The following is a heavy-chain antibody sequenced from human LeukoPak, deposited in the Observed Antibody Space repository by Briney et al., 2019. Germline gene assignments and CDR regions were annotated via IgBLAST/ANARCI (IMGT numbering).Heavy chain of an antibody. D-gene: IGHD2-2*02. CDR3: ARGGGCSSTSCYTYNWFDP. CDR1: GYTFTSYG. Sequence: ASVKVSCKASGYTFTSYGISWARQAPGQGLEWMGWISAYNGNTNYAQKLQGRVTMTTDTSTSTAYMELRSLRSDDTAVYYCARGGGCSSTSCYTYNWFDPWGQGTLVTVSS. CDR2: ISAYNGNT. J-gene: IGHJ5*02. V-gene: IGHV1-18*01.